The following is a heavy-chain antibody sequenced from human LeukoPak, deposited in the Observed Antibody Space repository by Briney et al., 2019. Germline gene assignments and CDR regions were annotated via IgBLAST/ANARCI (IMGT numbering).Heavy chain of an antibody. CDR1: GFTFSSYA. V-gene: IGHV3-30*04. D-gene: IGHD3-9*01. CDR3: AREHGHYDILTGLH. CDR2: ISYDGSNK. Sequence: GRSLRLSCAASGFTFSSYAMHWVRQAPGKGLEWVAVISYDGSNKYYADSVKGRFTISRDNSKNTLYLQMNSLRAEDTAVYYCAREHGHYDILTGLHWGQETLVTVSS. J-gene: IGHJ4*02.